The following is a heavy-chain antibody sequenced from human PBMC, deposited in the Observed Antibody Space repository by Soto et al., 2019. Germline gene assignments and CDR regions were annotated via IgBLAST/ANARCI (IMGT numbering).Heavy chain of an antibody. CDR1: GYIFSSYW. Sequence: EVQLVESGGGLVQPGGSLRLSCEASGYIFSSYWMHWVRQAPGKGLVWVARTNNDGSSTTYADSVKGRFTISRDNAKNTLDWQSISLRAVYTAVYYWARGLQWARYFDLWGRGTLVTVSS. V-gene: IGHV3-74*01. CDR3: ARGLQWARYFDL. D-gene: IGHD3-3*01. CDR2: TNNDGSST. J-gene: IGHJ2*01.